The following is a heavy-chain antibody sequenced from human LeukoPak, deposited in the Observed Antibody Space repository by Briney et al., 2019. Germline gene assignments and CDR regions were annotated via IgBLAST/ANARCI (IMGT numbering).Heavy chain of an antibody. CDR2: IYYSGST. CDR1: GGSISSSSYY. CDR3: ARTYCSSTSCYTFDY. V-gene: IGHV4-30-4*08. J-gene: IGHJ4*02. Sequence: SETLSLTCTVSGGSISSSSYYWGWIRQPPGKGLEWIGYIYYSGSTYYNPSLKSRVTISVDTSKNQFSLKLSSVTAADTAVYYCARTYCSSTSCYTFDYWGQGTLVTVSS. D-gene: IGHD2-2*02.